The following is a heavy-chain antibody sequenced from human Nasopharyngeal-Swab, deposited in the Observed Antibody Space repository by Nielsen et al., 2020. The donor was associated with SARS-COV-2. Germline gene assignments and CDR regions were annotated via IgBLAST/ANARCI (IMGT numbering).Heavy chain of an antibody. Sequence: GGSLRLSCAASGFTFSDYYMSWIRQAPGKGLEWVSYISSSGSTIYYADSVKGRFTISRDNSKNTLYLQMNSLRAEDTAVYYCAKVLRFLEWSGGMDVWGQGTTVTVSS. D-gene: IGHD3-3*01. CDR3: AKVLRFLEWSGGMDV. CDR2: ISSSGSTI. J-gene: IGHJ6*02. V-gene: IGHV3-11*04. CDR1: GFTFSDYY.